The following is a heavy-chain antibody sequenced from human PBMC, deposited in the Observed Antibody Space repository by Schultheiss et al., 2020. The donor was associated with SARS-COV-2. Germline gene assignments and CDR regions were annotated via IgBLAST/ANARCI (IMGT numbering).Heavy chain of an antibody. D-gene: IGHD2-2*01. CDR2: IFSNDEK. CDR3: ARIVVPAAISWFDP. Sequence: LRLSCSASGFTFSSYAMSWVRQAPGKGLEWLAHIFSNDEKSYSTSLKSRLTISKDTSKSQVVLTMTNMDPVDTATYYCARIVVPAAISWFDPWGQGTLVTVSS. J-gene: IGHJ5*02. V-gene: IGHV2-26*01. CDR1: GFTFSSYA.